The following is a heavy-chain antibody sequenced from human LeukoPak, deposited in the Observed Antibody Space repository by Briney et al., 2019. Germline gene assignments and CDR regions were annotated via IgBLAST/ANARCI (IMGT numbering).Heavy chain of an antibody. CDR1: GYTFTGYY. J-gene: IGHJ4*02. V-gene: IGHV1-2*02. D-gene: IGHD3-9*01. CDR3: ARVLDDILTGYMSLDY. CDR2: INPNSGGT. Sequence: ASVKVSCKASGYTFTGYYMHWVRQAPGQGLEWMGWINPNSGGTNYAQKFQGRVTMTRDTSISTAYMELSRLRSDDTAVYHCARVLDDILTGYMSLDYWGQGTLVTVSS.